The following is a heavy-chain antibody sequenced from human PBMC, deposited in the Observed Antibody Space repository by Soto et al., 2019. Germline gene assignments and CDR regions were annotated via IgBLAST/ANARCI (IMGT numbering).Heavy chain of an antibody. D-gene: IGHD1-26*01. CDR2: IYSGGST. CDR3: ARDRSGSYIAY. V-gene: IGHV3-66*02. Sequence: GVSLRLSCAASGFTVSSNYMSWVRQAPGKGLEWVSVIYSGGSTYYADSVKGRFTISRDNSKNTLFLQMNSLRGEDTAVYYCARDRSGSYIAYWGQGTLVTVSS. CDR1: GFTVSSNY. J-gene: IGHJ4*02.